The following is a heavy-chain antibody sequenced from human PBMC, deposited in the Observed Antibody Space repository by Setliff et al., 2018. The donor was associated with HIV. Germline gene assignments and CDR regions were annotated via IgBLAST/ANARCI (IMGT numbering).Heavy chain of an antibody. CDR1: GYTFTGNSDYY. CDR3: ARHYYNSGAPVGMAY. D-gene: IGHD3-22*01. J-gene: IGHJ4*02. V-gene: IGHV1-2*02. Sequence: VASVKVSCKASGYTFTGNSDYYLHWVRQAPGQGPEWMGWINPYSGGTLYAQKFHGRVTVTRDTSISTAYMDLSGLRSDDTAVYYCARHYYNSGAPVGMAYWGQGTLVTVSS. CDR2: INPYSGGT.